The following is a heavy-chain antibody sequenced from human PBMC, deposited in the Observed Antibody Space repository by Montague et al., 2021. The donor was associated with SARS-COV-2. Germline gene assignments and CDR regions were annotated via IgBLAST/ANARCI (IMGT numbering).Heavy chain of an antibody. CDR3: ASAGGRLQYSYYDGMDV. D-gene: IGHD5-12*01. CDR2: IYYTGST. V-gene: IGHV4-59*01. Sequence: SETLSLTCSVSGGSMINNYWSWIRQPPGKGLEWMGFIYYTGSTDYNPSLESRATLSIDTSKNEFSLKLTSVTAADTAVYYCASAGGRLQYSYYDGMDVWGQGTTVTVSS. CDR1: GGSMINNY. J-gene: IGHJ6*02.